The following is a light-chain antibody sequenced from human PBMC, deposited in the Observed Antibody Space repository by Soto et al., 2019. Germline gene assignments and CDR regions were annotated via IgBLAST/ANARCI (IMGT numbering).Light chain of an antibody. Sequence: QSVLTQPPSVSGAPGQRVTISCTGSSSNIGAGYDVHWYQQLPGTAPKLLIFGNNNRPSGVPGRFSGSKSGTSASLAITGLQPEDEADYYCQSYDSSLSVVVFGGGTKLTVL. J-gene: IGLJ2*01. CDR2: GNN. V-gene: IGLV1-40*01. CDR1: SSNIGAGYD. CDR3: QSYDSSLSVVV.